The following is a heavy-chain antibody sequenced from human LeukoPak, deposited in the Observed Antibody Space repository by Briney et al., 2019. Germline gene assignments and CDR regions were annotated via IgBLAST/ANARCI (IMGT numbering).Heavy chain of an antibody. J-gene: IGHJ3*02. CDR3: ARGPRGNYDFWSGYYYDAFDI. V-gene: IGHV1-2*02. CDR2: IIPKSGAT. CDR1: GYTFTDYY. Sequence: ASVKVSCKASGYTFTDYYMHWVRQAPGQGLEWMGWIIPKSGATNYAQKFQGRATMTRDTSISTAYMELSRLRSDDTAVYYCARGPRGNYDFWSGYYYDAFDIWGQGTMVTVSS. D-gene: IGHD3-3*01.